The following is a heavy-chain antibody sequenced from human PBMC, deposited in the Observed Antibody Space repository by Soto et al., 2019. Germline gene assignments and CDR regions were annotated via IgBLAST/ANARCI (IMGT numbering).Heavy chain of an antibody. J-gene: IGHJ6*02. CDR1: GFTFSSYW. V-gene: IGHV3-7*03. CDR2: IKQDGSQK. D-gene: IGHD5-18*01. Sequence: GGSLRLSCAASGFTFSSYWMSWVRQAPGKGLEWVANIKQDGSQKYYVDSVKGRFTNYRDNAKNSMYLQMTSLSDEDPAVYSFASEGTAIVQGPDYYYYGLDVWGQGTPVTVSS. CDR3: ASEGTAIVQGPDYYYYGLDV.